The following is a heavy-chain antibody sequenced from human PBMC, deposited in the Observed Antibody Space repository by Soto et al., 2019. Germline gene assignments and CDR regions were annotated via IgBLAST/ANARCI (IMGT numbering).Heavy chain of an antibody. CDR1: GYTFTSYG. V-gene: IGHV1-69*04. Sequence: SVKVSCKASGYTFTSYGISWVRQAPGQGLEWMGRVIPILGIANYAQKFQGRVTITADKSTSTAYMELSSLRSEDTAVYYCARGEGRGYSYGNDAFDIWGQGTMVTVSS. CDR2: VIPILGIA. D-gene: IGHD5-18*01. J-gene: IGHJ3*02. CDR3: ARGEGRGYSYGNDAFDI.